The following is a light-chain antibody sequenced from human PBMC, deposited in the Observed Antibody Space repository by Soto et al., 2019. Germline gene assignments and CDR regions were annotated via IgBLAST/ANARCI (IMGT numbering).Light chain of an antibody. V-gene: IGKV3-20*01. CDR3: QQYGSSPGT. CDR1: QSVRSNY. Sequence: EIVLTQSPGTLSLSPGEGATLSCGASQSVRSNYLAWYQQKPGQAPRLLIYGASSRATGIPDRFSGSGSGTDFTLTISRLEPEDFAVYYCQQYGSSPGTFGQGTKVEIK. CDR2: GAS. J-gene: IGKJ1*01.